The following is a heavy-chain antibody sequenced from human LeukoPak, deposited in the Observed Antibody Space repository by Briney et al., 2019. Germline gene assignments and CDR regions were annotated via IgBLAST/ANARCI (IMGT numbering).Heavy chain of an antibody. D-gene: IGHD1-20*01. CDR1: GFTFDDYA. CDR2: ISWNSGSI. V-gene: IGHV3-9*01. Sequence: GGSLRLSCAASGFTFDDYAMHWVRQAPGKGLEWVSGISWNSGSIGYADSVKGRFTISRDNAKNSLYLQMNSLRAGDTALYYCAKDSSWAYGITGTQFDYWGQGTLVTVSS. CDR3: AKDSSWAYGITGTQFDY. J-gene: IGHJ4*02.